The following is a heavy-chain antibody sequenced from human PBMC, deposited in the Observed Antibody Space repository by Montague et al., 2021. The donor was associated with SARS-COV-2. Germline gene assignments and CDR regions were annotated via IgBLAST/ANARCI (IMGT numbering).Heavy chain of an antibody. J-gene: IGHJ4*02. V-gene: IGHV3-7*01. D-gene: IGHD2-21*02. CDR1: GFTFTTHW. Sequence: SLRLSCAASGFTFTTHWMNWVRQAPGKGLEWVANINEDGSQKYYIDSVKGRFTIPRDNARNSLFLQMTGLRAEDTAVYYCTALRRTDPFDYWGQGNLVTVSS. CDR2: INEDGSQK. CDR3: TALRRTDPFDY.